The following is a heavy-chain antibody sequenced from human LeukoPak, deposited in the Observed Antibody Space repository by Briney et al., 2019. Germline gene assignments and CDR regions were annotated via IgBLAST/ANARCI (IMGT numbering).Heavy chain of an antibody. Sequence: PSQTLSLTCTVSGGSISSGGYYLSWTRQHPGKGLEWIEEVNHSGSTNYNPSLKSRVTISVDTSKNQFSLKLSSVTAADTAVYYCARVSDCSSTSCYTGFRAADKLFDYWGQGTLVTVSS. D-gene: IGHD2-2*02. CDR3: ARVSDCSSTSCYTGFRAADKLFDY. CDR2: VNHSGST. J-gene: IGHJ4*02. V-gene: IGHV4-31*03. CDR1: GGSISSGGYY.